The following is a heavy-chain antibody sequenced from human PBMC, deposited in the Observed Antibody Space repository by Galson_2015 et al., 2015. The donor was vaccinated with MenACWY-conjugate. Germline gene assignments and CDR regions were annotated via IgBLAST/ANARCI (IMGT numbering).Heavy chain of an antibody. Sequence: SLRLSCAASGFTYSNYAMSWVRQAPGRGLEWVSCISGSAGSTYYADSVKGRFTISSDNSKNTLYLQMNSLRAEDTAVYYCAKARSRYSYYYGLDVWGQGTTVTVSS. J-gene: IGHJ6*02. CDR2: ISGSAGST. CDR3: AKARSRYSYYYGLDV. D-gene: IGHD1-1*01. CDR1: GFTYSNYA. V-gene: IGHV3-23*01.